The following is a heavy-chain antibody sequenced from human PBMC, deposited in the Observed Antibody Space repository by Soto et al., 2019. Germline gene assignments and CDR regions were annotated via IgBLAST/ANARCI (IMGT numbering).Heavy chain of an antibody. Sequence: EVQLLESGGGLVQPGGSLRLSCAATGFTFSTYAMTWVRQGPGKGLEWVSYIGANEDRFTYYADSVKGRFTASRDNSKNTLYLQMNSLRADDTAVYYCAKGDWADYWGQGALVTVSS. CDR3: AKGDWADY. V-gene: IGHV3-23*01. CDR1: GFTFSTYA. D-gene: IGHD3-9*01. J-gene: IGHJ4*02. CDR2: IGANEDRFT.